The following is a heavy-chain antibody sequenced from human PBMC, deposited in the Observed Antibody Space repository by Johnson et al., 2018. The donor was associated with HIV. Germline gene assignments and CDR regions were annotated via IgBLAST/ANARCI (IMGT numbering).Heavy chain of an antibody. CDR2: INWNGGST. D-gene: IGHD6-19*01. CDR1: GFSFDDYG. Sequence: VQLVESGGGVARPGGSLRLSCTASGFSFDDYGMSWVRQVPWKGLEWVSGINWNGGSTGYGDSAQGRFTISRDNAKNSLYLNMNSLRAEDTALYYCAKDRSTGWYPAFDIWGQGTMVTVSS. V-gene: IGHV3-20*04. CDR3: AKDRSTGWYPAFDI. J-gene: IGHJ3*02.